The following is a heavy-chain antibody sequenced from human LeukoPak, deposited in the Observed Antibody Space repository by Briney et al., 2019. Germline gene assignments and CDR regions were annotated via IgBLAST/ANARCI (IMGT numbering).Heavy chain of an antibody. Sequence: GGSLRLSCAGSGFTFSSYAMGWVRQAPGKGLEWVSTISGSSVATYYADSVKGRFAISRDSSKNTLSLQMNSLRPEDTAVYYCAKDRGYGSGSYSGMYYFDYWGQGTLVTVPS. CDR1: GFTFSSYA. J-gene: IGHJ4*02. D-gene: IGHD3-10*01. V-gene: IGHV3-23*01. CDR2: ISGSSVAT. CDR3: AKDRGYGSGSYSGMYYFDY.